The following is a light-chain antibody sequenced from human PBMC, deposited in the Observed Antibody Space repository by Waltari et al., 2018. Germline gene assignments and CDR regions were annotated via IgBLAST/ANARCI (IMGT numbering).Light chain of an antibody. CDR3: QQYHGDSPT. Sequence: DTQMTQSPSTLSAYVGDRVTITCRASQNIYNWLAWDQQKPGEAPEALIYDASSLRSGVPSRFSGSGSGTEFTLTISSLQPGDFATYYCQQYHGDSPTFGQGTRVEIK. J-gene: IGKJ1*01. V-gene: IGKV1-5*01. CDR2: DAS. CDR1: QNIYNW.